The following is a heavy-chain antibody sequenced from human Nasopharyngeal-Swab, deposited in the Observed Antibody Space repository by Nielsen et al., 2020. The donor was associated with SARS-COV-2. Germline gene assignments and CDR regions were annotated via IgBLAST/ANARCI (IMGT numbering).Heavy chain of an antibody. D-gene: IGHD1-1*01. CDR2: IYYSGST. V-gene: IGHV4-31*03. CDR3: ARGWIYYFDY. Sequence: SETLSLTCTVSGGSISSGGYYWSWIRQHPGKGLEWIGYIYYSGSTYYNPSLKSRVTISVDTSKNQFSLKLSSVTAADMAVYYCARGWIYYFDYWGQGTLVTVSS. J-gene: IGHJ4*02. CDR1: GGSISSGGYY.